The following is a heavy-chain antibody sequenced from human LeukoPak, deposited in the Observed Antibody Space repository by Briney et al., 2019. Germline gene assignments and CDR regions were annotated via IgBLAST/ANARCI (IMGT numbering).Heavy chain of an antibody. CDR1: GYTFTGYY. J-gene: IGHJ4*02. V-gene: IGHV1-2*02. D-gene: IGHD2-15*01. Sequence: ASVKVSCKASGYTFTGYYIHWVRQAPGQGLEWMGWINPNGGGTNYAQKFQGRVTMTRDTSISTAYMELSSLRSDDTAVYYCASFQLGELGWSSWGQGILVTVSS. CDR2: INPNGGGT. CDR3: ASFQLGELGWSS.